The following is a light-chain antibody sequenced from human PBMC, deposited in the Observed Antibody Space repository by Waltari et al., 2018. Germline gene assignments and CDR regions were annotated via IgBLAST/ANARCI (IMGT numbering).Light chain of an antibody. CDR3: SSYAGNRGV. Sequence: QSALTQPPSASGSPGQSVTISCTGTSSDVGGYTYVSWYQQHPGKAPKLMMYEVTKRPSGVPDPFSCSKAGNTASLTGSGLQAEDEADYYGSSYAGNRGVVGGGTKLTVL. V-gene: IGLV2-8*01. CDR2: EVT. J-gene: IGLJ3*02. CDR1: SSDVGGYTY.